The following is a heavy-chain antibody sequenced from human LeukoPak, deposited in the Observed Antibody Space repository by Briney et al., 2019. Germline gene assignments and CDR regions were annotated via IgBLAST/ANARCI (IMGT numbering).Heavy chain of an antibody. Sequence: GGSLRLSCTASEFTLSSYSMNWVRQAPGKGLVWISYISSSSSRTIYYADSVKGRFTISRDDAKNSLYLQMNSLRAEDTAVYYCAKDREGSSGRGEFDPWGQGTLVTVSS. CDR2: ISSSSSRTI. CDR1: EFTLSSYS. J-gene: IGHJ5*02. V-gene: IGHV3-48*01. D-gene: IGHD6-6*01. CDR3: AKDREGSSGRGEFDP.